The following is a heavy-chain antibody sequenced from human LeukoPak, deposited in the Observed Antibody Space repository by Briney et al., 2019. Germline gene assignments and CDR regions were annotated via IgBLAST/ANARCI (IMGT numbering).Heavy chain of an antibody. J-gene: IGHJ4*02. CDR3: ASLSGGRYCSGGSCEDYFDY. D-gene: IGHD2-15*01. Sequence: GASVKVSCKASGYTFTGYYMHWVRQAPGQGLEWMGWINPNSGGTNNAQKFQGRVTMTRDTSISTAYMELSRLRSDDTAVYYCASLSGGRYCSGGSCEDYFDYWGQGTLVTVSS. CDR1: GYTFTGYY. V-gene: IGHV1-2*02. CDR2: INPNSGGT.